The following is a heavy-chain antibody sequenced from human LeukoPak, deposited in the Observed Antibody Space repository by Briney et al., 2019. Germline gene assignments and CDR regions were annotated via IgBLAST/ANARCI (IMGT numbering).Heavy chain of an antibody. CDR3: ARAPLSHYDILTGYYSARCPDY. D-gene: IGHD3-9*01. J-gene: IGHJ4*02. V-gene: IGHV1-2*02. Sequence: GASVKVSCKASGYTFTGYYMHWVRQAPGQGLEWMGWINPNSGGTNYAQKFQGRVTMTRDTSISTAYMELSRLRSDDTAVYYCARAPLSHYDILTGYYSARCPDYWGQGTLVTVSS. CDR1: GYTFTGYY. CDR2: INPNSGGT.